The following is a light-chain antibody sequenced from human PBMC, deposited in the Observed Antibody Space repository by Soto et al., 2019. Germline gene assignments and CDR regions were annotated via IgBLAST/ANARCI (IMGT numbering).Light chain of an antibody. CDR1: QSVSNNY. V-gene: IGKV3D-20*02. Sequence: EIVLTQSPGTLSLSPGERATLSCRASQSVSNNYLAWYQQKPGQAPRLLIYGASNRATGIPDRFSGSGSGTDFTLTISSLEPEDFAVYYCQEGTYWPAFGGGTKVEIK. CDR3: QEGTYWPA. J-gene: IGKJ4*01. CDR2: GAS.